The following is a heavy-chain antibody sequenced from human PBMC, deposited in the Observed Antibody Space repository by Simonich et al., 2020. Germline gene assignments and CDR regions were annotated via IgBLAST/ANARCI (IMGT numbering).Heavy chain of an antibody. CDR2: INNSGNN. CDR3: ARGLIGGSYYY. D-gene: IGHD1-26*01. J-gene: IGHJ4*02. Sequence: QVQLQQWGAGLLKPSETLSLTCAVYGGSFSGYYWSRIRQPPGKGLEGVGEINNSGNNNYNPSLKSPVTISVDTSKNQFSLKLSSVTAADTAVYYFARGLIGGSYYYWGQGTLVTVSS. CDR1: GGSFSGYY. V-gene: IGHV4-34*01.